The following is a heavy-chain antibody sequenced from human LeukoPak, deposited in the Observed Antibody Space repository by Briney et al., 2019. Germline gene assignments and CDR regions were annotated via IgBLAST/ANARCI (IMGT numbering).Heavy chain of an antibody. V-gene: IGHV3-21*01. CDR2: ISSYSNYI. D-gene: IGHD4-17*01. CDR3: ARSRTTVTKDALDY. CDR1: GFTFSTSS. Sequence: GGPLRLSCAASGFTFSTSSMNWVRKPPGQVLQRFSSISSYSNYINYADSVKGRFTISRDNAKNSLYLQMNSLRAEDTAVYYCARSRTTVTKDALDYWGQGTLVTVSS. J-gene: IGHJ4*02.